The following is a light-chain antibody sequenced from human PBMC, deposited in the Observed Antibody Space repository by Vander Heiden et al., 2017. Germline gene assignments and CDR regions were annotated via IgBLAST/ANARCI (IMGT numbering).Light chain of an antibody. CDR3: QQYNSPYT. J-gene: IGKJ4*01. CDR2: DAS. V-gene: IGKV1-5*01. Sequence: DIQMTQSPSSLSASLGDRVTITCPASQRLGRWVAWYQQKPGKAPNLLIYDASTLESGVPSRFSGSGSGTEFTLTISSLQPDDFATYYCQQYNSPYTFGGGTRVEIK. CDR1: QRLGRW.